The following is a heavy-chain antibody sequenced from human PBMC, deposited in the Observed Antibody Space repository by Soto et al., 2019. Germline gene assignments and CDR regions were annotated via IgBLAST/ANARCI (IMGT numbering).Heavy chain of an antibody. Sequence: PSQTLSLTCAISGASVSSKSDAWNWIRQSPSRGLEWLGRTYYRSKWYNDYAVSVKSRITINPDTSKNQFSLQLNSVTPEDTAVYYGATFLRTTSPDVCGQGTTVTVAS. CDR2: TYYRSKWYN. CDR3: ATFLRTTSPDV. CDR1: GASVSSKSDA. J-gene: IGHJ6*02. V-gene: IGHV6-1*01. D-gene: IGHD1-7*01.